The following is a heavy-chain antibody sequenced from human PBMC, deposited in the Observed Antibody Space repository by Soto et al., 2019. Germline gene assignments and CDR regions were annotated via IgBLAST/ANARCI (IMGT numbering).Heavy chain of an antibody. Sequence: SSETLSLTCIVSGGSISSYYWSWIRQPPGKGLEWIGYIYYSGSTNYNPSLKSRVTMSVDTSRNQFSLKLSSVTAADTAVYYCARANDYKSSTFDYWGQGTLVTVSS. CDR1: GGSISSYY. CDR3: ARANDYKSSTFDY. D-gene: IGHD4-17*01. J-gene: IGHJ4*02. V-gene: IGHV4-59*01. CDR2: IYYSGST.